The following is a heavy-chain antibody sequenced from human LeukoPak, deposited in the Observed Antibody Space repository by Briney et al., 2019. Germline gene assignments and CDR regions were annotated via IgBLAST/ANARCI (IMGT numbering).Heavy chain of an antibody. CDR1: GFTFSDYY. CDR2: ISSSGTTI. D-gene: IGHD6-13*01. Sequence: GGSLRLSCAASGFTFSDYYMSWIRQAPGKGLEWASYISSSGTTIYYADSVKGRFTISRDNAKNSLYLQMNSLRAEDMAVYYCAKGQFNRIAAASTLDYWGQGTLVTVSS. J-gene: IGHJ4*02. V-gene: IGHV3-11*04. CDR3: AKGQFNRIAAASTLDY.